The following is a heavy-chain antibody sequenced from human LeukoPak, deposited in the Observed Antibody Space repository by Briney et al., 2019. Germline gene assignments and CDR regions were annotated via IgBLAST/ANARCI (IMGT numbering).Heavy chain of an antibody. Sequence: PGGSLRLSCAASGFTFTTYTMNWVRQAPGKGLEWVSSISSSSSYIYYADSVKGRFTISRDNAKNSLFLQMNSLRAEDTAVYFCARGVNLRSGSYLRDWFDPWGQGTLVTVSS. D-gene: IGHD3-10*01. CDR3: ARGVNLRSGSYLRDWFDP. CDR2: ISSSSSYI. J-gene: IGHJ5*02. V-gene: IGHV3-21*01. CDR1: GFTFTTYT.